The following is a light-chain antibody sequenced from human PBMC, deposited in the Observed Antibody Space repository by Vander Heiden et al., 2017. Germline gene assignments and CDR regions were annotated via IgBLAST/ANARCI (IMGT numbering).Light chain of an antibody. Sequence: DIVMTQSPDSLAVFLGERATINCKSSPSVLYSSSNKNDLAWFQQKPGQPPKLLIYGASTRESGVPDRFSGGGYGTDFTLTISSLQAEDVAVYYCQQEDSTPRTFGQGTKVEIK. V-gene: IGKV4-1*01. CDR1: PSVLYSSSNKND. J-gene: IGKJ1*01. CDR3: QQEDSTPRT. CDR2: GAS.